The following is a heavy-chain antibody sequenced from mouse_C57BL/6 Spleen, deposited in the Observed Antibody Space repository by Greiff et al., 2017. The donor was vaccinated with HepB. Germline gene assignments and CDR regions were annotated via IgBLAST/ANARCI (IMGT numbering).Heavy chain of an antibody. Sequence: EVKVVESEGGLVQPGSSMKLSCTASGFTFSDYYMAWVRQVPEKGLEWVANINYDGSSTYYLDSLKSRFIISRDNAKNILYLQMSSLKSEDTATYYCARECPNYYAMDYWGQGTSVTVSS. CDR1: GFTFSDYY. CDR3: ARECPNYYAMDY. CDR2: INYDGSST. V-gene: IGHV5-16*01. J-gene: IGHJ4*01.